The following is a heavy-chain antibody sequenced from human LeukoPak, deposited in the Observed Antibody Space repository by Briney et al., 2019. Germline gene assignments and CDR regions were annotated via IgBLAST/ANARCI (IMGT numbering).Heavy chain of an antibody. J-gene: IGHJ4*02. D-gene: IGHD3-10*01. CDR3: ARALLWFGELPWYYFDY. CDR2: IYYSGST. CDR1: GGSMSSYY. V-gene: IGHV4-59*12. Sequence: SETLSLTCTVSGGSMSSYYWSWIRQPPGKGLEWIGYIYYSGSTYYNPSLKSRVTISVDTSKNQFSLKLSSVTAADTAVYYCARALLWFGELPWYYFDYWGQGTLVTVSS.